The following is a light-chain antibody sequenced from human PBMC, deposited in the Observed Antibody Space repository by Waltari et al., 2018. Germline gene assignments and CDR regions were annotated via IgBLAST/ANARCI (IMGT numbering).Light chain of an antibody. Sequence: IVWTQSPGTLSLSPGATATLSCKASQSVTSITLTCYQQKHRQAPRHLIYGTSSRATGIPDRISGSGSGTDVTLTISRLEPEDFAVYYCQKYDGEVVTFGGGTKVEI. V-gene: IGKV3-20*01. CDR3: QKYDGEVVT. CDR2: GTS. CDR1: QSVTSIT. J-gene: IGKJ4*01.